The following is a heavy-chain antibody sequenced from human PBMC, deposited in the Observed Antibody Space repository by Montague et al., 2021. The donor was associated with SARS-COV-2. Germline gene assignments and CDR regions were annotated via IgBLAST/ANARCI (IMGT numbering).Heavy chain of an antibody. CDR1: GGSISSYY. J-gene: IGHJ4*02. V-gene: IGHV4-59*01. CDR2: IYYSGST. CDR3: ARGMGGSYLYYLDY. Sequence: SETLSLTCTVSGGSISSYYCCWIRQPPGKGLEWIGYIYYSGSTNYNSSPKRRVTIAVDMSKNQFSLKLSAVTAAATAVYYCARGMGGSYLYYLDYWGQGTPVTVSS. D-gene: IGHD1-26*01.